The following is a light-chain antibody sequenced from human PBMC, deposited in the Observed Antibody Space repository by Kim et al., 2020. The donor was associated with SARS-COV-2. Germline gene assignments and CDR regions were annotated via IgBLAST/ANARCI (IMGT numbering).Light chain of an antibody. CDR1: QSINSNY. CDR2: GAT. CDR3: QQYRSSLHT. J-gene: IGKJ2*01. Sequence: EIVLTQSPGTLSLSPGERATLSCRASQSINSNYLAWYQHKPGQAPRLLIFGATSRATGIPDRFSGSGSGTDFTLTISRLEPEDFAVYYCQQYRSSLHTFGQETKLEI. V-gene: IGKV3-20*01.